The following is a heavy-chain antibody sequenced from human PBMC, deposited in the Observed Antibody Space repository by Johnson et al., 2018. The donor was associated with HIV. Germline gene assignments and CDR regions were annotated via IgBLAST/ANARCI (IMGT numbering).Heavy chain of an antibody. CDR3: AREIAPYCGGDCSQSAFDI. D-gene: IGHD2-21*01. CDR1: GFTFSSYA. CDR2: ISYDGSNK. V-gene: IGHV3-30*04. J-gene: IGHJ3*02. Sequence: QEQLVVSGGGVVQPGRSLRLSCAASGFTFSSYAMHWVRQAPGKGLEWVAVISYDGSNKYYSDSVKGRFTISRDNSKNTLYLQMNSLRAEDTAVYYCAREIAPYCGGDCSQSAFDIWGQGTMVTVSS.